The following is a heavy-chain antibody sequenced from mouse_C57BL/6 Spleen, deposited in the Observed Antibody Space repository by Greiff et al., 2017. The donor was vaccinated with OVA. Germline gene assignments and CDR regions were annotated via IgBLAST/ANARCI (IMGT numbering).Heavy chain of an antibody. CDR2: IYPGDGDT. V-gene: IGHV1-80*01. J-gene: IGHJ2*01. CDR1: GYAFSSYW. Sequence: VQLQQSGAELVKPGASVKISCKASGYAFSSYWMNWVKPRPGKGLEWIGQIYPGDGDTNYNGKFKGKATLTADKSSSTAYMQLSSLTSEDSAVYFCARSGYYGSNDYWGQGTTLTVSS. D-gene: IGHD1-1*01. CDR3: ARSGYYGSNDY.